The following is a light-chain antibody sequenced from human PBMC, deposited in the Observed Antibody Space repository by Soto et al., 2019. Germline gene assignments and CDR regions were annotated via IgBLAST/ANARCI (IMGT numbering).Light chain of an antibody. V-gene: IGLV2-11*01. Sequence: QSVLTQPRSVSGSPGQSVTISYTGTSSDVGGYNYVSWYQQHPGKAPKLMIYDVSKRPSGVPDRFSGSKSGNTASLTISGLQAEDEADYYCCSYAGSYTYVFGTGTKVTV. J-gene: IGLJ1*01. CDR3: CSYAGSYTYV. CDR1: SSDVGGYNY. CDR2: DVS.